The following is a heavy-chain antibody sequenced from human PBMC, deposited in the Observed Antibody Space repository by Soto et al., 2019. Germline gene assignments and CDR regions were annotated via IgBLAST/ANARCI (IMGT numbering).Heavy chain of an antibody. J-gene: IGHJ4*02. CDR3: AKDPYYDILTGYLSPHFDY. D-gene: IGHD3-9*01. CDR2: ISGSGGST. CDR1: GFTFSSYA. V-gene: IGHV3-23*01. Sequence: GGSLRLSCAASGFTFSSYAMSWVRQAPGKGLEWVSAISGSGGSTYYADSVKGRFTISRDNSKNTLYLQMNSLRAEDTAVYYCAKDPYYDILTGYLSPHFDYWGQGTLVTVSS.